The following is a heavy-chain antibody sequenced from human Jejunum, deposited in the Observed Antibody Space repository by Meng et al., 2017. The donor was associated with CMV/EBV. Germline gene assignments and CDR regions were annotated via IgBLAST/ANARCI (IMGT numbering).Heavy chain of an antibody. CDR3: VREDIVVFDY. J-gene: IGHJ4*02. D-gene: IGHD2-15*01. V-gene: IGHV3-7*01. CDR2: IKQDGSAT. CDR1: GFTYSNFW. Sequence: CAGSGFTYSNFWMSWVRQSPGMGLEWVANIKQDGSATYYADSVKGRFTISRDNAKNSLYLQMDNLRADDTAVYYCVREDIVVFDYWGQGTLVTVSS.